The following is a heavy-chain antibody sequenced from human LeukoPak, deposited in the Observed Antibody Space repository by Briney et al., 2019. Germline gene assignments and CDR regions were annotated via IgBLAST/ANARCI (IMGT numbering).Heavy chain of an antibody. J-gene: IGHJ4*01. D-gene: IGHD4-11*01. CDR2: IKGDGSEI. V-gene: IGHV3-7*01. CDR3: AREGLPYSGDQ. Sequence: PGGSLRLSCAASGFSFSTYWMRWARQTPGKGLEWVANIKGDGSEINYVDSVKGRFTTSRDNAKNSLSLQMNSLTADDTGVYYCAREGLPYSGDQWGHGTLVTVSS. CDR1: GFSFSTYW.